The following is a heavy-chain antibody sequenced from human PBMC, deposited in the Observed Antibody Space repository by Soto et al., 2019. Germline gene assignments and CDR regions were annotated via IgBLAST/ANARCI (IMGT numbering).Heavy chain of an antibody. V-gene: IGHV3-30*18. D-gene: IGHD3-3*01. Sequence: GGSLRLSCAASGFTFSSYGMHWVRQAPGKGLEWVAVISYDGSNKYYADSVKGRFTISRDNSKNTLYLQMNSLRAEDTAVYYCAKALESSYDFWSGYYLDYYYGMDVWGQGTTVTVSS. CDR2: ISYDGSNK. CDR1: GFTFSSYG. CDR3: AKALESSYDFWSGYYLDYYYGMDV. J-gene: IGHJ6*02.